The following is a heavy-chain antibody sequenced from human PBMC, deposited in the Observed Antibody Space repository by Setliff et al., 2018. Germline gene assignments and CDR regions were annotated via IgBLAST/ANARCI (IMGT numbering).Heavy chain of an antibody. CDR1: GFTFNTHA. Sequence: GGSLRLSCATSGFTFNTHAMHWVRQAPGKGLEWVAMIWAGGDRTFYLDSVKGRFIVSRDDSKNTVYLQMSGLRGDDTAMYYCATDPLNSGWSFDSWGQGTLVTVSS. V-gene: IGHV3-33*01. CDR2: IWAGGDRT. CDR3: ATDPLNSGWSFDS. D-gene: IGHD6-19*01. J-gene: IGHJ4*02.